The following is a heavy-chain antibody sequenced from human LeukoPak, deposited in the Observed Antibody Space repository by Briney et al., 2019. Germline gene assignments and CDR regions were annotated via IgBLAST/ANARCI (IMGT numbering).Heavy chain of an antibody. Sequence: SVKVSCKASGGIFSSYYISWVRQAPGQGLEWMGRIIPILGIANYAQKFQGRVTMTGDKSTSTAYMELSSLRSEDTAVYYCARDRDGCNREFDYWGQGTLVTVSS. CDR2: IIPILGIA. J-gene: IGHJ4*02. D-gene: IGHD5-24*01. CDR3: ARDRDGCNREFDY. V-gene: IGHV1-69*04. CDR1: GGIFSSYY.